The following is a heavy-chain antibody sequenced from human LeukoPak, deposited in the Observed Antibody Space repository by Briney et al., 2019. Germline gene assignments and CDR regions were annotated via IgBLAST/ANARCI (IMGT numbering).Heavy chain of an antibody. CDR2: ISGSGGST. D-gene: IGHD1-26*01. J-gene: IGHJ3*02. CDR3: AKDPTGEWELPSAGGAFAI. Sequence: GGSLRLSCAASGFTFSSYGMSWVRQAPGKGLEWVSAISGSGGSTYYADSVKGRFTISRDNSKNTLYLQMNSLRAEDTAVYYCAKDPTGEWELPSAGGAFAIWGQGTMVTVSS. CDR1: GFTFSSYG. V-gene: IGHV3-23*01.